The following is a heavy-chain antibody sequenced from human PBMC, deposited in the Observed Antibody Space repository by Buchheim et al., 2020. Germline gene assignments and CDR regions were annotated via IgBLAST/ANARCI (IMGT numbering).Heavy chain of an antibody. CDR3: AGRGGEVLLWFGELLTYYGMDV. D-gene: IGHD3-10*01. J-gene: IGHJ6*02. Sequence: QVQLQESGPGLVKPSGTLSLTCAVSGGSISSSNWWSWVRQPPGKGLEWFGEIYHSGRTNYNPPLQSRVTISVDKSKNQSSLKLSYVTAAGTAVYYWAGRGGEVLLWFGELLTYYGMDVWGQGTT. CDR1: GGSISSSNW. CDR2: IYHSGRT. V-gene: IGHV4-4*02.